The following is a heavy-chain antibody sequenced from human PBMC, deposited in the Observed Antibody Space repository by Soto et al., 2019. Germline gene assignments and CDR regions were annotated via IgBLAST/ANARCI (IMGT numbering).Heavy chain of an antibody. D-gene: IGHD6-13*01. J-gene: IGHJ6*02. Sequence: ASVKVSCKASGYTFTSYYMHCVRQAPGQGLECMGIFNSSGGSTGYAQKFQGRVTRTQYTSPSTAYTELSILSSEDTAAYYCSRYHPGIAAAGPVSAENYYYCRDVWCQGTTVTDSS. CDR3: SRYHPGIAAAGPVSAENYYYCRDV. CDR1: GYTFTSYY. V-gene: IGHV1-46*01. CDR2: FNSSGGST.